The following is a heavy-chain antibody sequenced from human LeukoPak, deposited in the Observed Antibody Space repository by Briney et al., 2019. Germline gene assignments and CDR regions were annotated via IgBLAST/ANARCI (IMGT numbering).Heavy chain of an antibody. CDR3: AKRFGEHDAYFDY. J-gene: IGHJ4*02. CDR1: GFTFTHYG. Sequence: PGTSLRLSCVASGFTFTHYGFHWVRQAPGKALEWVSFISYNGNTKYGDSVKGRFTISRDNAKKSLYLQMNSLRAEDTAVYYCAKRFGEHDAYFDYWGQGTLVTVSS. CDR2: ISYNGNTK. V-gene: IGHV3-30*18. D-gene: IGHD3-10*01.